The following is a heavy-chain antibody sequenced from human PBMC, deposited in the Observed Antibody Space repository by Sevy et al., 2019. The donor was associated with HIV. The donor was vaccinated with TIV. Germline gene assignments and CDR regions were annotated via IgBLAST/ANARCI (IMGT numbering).Heavy chain of an antibody. V-gene: IGHV3-13*05. CDR3: ARGNRRSIAAAGTWYYGMDV. D-gene: IGHD6-13*01. CDR2: IGTAGDP. CDR1: GFTFSSYD. J-gene: IGHJ6*02. Sequence: GGSLRLSCAASGFTFSSYDMHWVRQATGKGLEWVSAIGTAGDPYYPGSVKGRFTISRENAKNSLYLQMNSLRAGETAVYYCARGNRRSIAAAGTWYYGMDVWGQGTTVTVSS.